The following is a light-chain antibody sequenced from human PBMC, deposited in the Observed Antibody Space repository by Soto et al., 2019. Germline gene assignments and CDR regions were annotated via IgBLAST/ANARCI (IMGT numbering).Light chain of an antibody. Sequence: EIVMTQSPATLSVSPGERATLAFRASQSVSSNLAWYQQKPGQAPRLLIYGASNRATGIPARFSGSGSGTDFSLTISSLQSEDFAVYYCQQYYNWPPDTFGGGTKVEIK. CDR3: QQYYNWPPDT. V-gene: IGKV3-15*01. CDR2: GAS. J-gene: IGKJ4*01. CDR1: QSVSSN.